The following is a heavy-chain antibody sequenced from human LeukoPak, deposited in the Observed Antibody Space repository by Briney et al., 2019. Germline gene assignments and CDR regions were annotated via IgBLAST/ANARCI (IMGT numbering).Heavy chain of an antibody. CDR1: GFTFSSYN. CDR3: ASESPSSSSRTLDY. V-gene: IGHV3-48*01. D-gene: IGHD2-2*01. J-gene: IGHJ4*02. CDR2: ITLSGTSI. Sequence: GGSLGLSCAASGFTFSSYNMNWVRQAPGKGLEWVSYITLSGTSIYYADSVKGRFTISRDNAKNSLYLQMNTLRAEDTAVYYCASESPSSSSRTLDYWGQGTLVTVSS.